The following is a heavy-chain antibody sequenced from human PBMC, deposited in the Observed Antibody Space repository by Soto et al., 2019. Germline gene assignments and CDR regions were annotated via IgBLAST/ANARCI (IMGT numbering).Heavy chain of an antibody. Sequence: PSETLSLTCTVSGGSISSYYWSWIRQPPGKGLEWIGYIYYSGSTNYNPSLKSRVTISVDTSKNQFSLKLSSVTAADTAVYYCSSGRGQLDLSYYYYYGMDVWGQGTTVTVSS. D-gene: IGHD6-6*01. CDR1: GGSISSYY. V-gene: IGHV4-59*01. CDR2: IYYSGST. J-gene: IGHJ6*02. CDR3: SSGRGQLDLSYYYYYGMDV.